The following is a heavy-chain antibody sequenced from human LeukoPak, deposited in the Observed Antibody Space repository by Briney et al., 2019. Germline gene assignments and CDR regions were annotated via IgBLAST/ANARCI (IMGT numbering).Heavy chain of an antibody. CDR3: VKDRGSGSYPSPLFDN. CDR1: GFIFSSYG. J-gene: IGHJ4*02. D-gene: IGHD3-10*01. Sequence: QTGGSLRLSCAASGFIFSSYGMHWVRQAPGKGLEWVAVISYDESNKYYAESVKGRFTISRDNYKNTLYLQMYSLRAEDTAVYYCVKDRGSGSYPSPLFDNWGQGTLVTVSS. CDR2: ISYDESNK. V-gene: IGHV3-30*18.